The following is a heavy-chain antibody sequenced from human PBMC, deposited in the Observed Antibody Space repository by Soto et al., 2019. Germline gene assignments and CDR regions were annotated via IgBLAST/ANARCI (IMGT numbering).Heavy chain of an antibody. J-gene: IGHJ4*02. CDR3: ARVGGLQPLTTIFGVVITTFDY. CDR1: GYTFTSYG. V-gene: IGHV1-18*01. CDR2: ISAYNGNT. Sequence: EASVKVSFKASGYTFTSYGISWVRQAPGQGLEWMGWISAYNGNTNYAQKLQGRVTMTTDTSTSTAYMELRSLRSDDTAVYYCARVGGLQPLTTIFGVVITTFDYWGQGTLVTVSS. D-gene: IGHD3-3*01.